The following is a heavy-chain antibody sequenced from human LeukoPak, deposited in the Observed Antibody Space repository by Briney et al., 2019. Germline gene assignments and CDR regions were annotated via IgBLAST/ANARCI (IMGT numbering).Heavy chain of an antibody. D-gene: IGHD3-10*01. CDR3: ARDAAFYGSGSYYFQ. CDR1: GFTFSSYA. Sequence: GRSLRLSCAASGFTFSSYAMHWVRQAPGKGLEWVAVTSYDGSNKYYADSVKGRFTISRDNSKNTLYLQMNSLRAEDTAVYYCARDAAFYGSGSYYFQWGQGTLVTVSS. J-gene: IGHJ4*02. CDR2: TSYDGSNK. V-gene: IGHV3-30-3*01.